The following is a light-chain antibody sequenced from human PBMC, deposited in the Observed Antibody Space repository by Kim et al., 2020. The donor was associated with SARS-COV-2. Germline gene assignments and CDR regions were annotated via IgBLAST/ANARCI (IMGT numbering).Light chain of an antibody. CDR3: QAWDSTTAWV. CDR1: ELGDKY. J-gene: IGLJ3*02. CDR2: QDS. V-gene: IGLV3-1*01. Sequence: SYELTQPPSVSVSPGQTARITCSGDELGDKYVCWYQQRPGQPPVLVIYQDSKRPSGIPERFSGSNSGNTASLTISGTQALDEADYYCQAWDSTTAWVFGGGTQLTVL.